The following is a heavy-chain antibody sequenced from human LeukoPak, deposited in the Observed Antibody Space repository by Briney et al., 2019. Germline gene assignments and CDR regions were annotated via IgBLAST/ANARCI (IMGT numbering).Heavy chain of an antibody. J-gene: IGHJ4*02. CDR3: AKVRGTYSSGYFFDY. CDR2: ISSSSSYI. Sequence: PGGSLRLSCAASGFTFTNYNMNWVRQAPGKGLEWVSSISSSSSYIYSADSVKGRFTISRDNAKKSLDLQMNSLRAEDTAFYYCAKVRGTYSSGYFFDYWGQGTLVTVSS. CDR1: GFTFTNYN. D-gene: IGHD6-19*01. V-gene: IGHV3-21*04.